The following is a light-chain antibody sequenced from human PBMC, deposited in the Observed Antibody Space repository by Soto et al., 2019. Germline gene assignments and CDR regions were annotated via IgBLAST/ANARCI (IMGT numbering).Light chain of an antibody. CDR1: QGVSNF. V-gene: IGKV1-33*01. Sequence: DVQMTQSPSSLSASFGDRVTITCQASQGVSNFLNWYQQTPGKALKLLISDATSLEAGVPSRFSGSGSRTHFTFTIASLQPQDGGTYYCQHYENLPFTFGPGTRVEIK. CDR2: DAT. J-gene: IGKJ3*01. CDR3: QHYENLPFT.